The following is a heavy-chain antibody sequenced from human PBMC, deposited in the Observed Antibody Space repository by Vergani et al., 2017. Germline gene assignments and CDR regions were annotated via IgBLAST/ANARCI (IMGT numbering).Heavy chain of an antibody. CDR3: ARPSIYCSSTSCYKGYFDY. CDR2: INAGNGNT. CDR1: GYTFTSYA. J-gene: IGHJ4*02. D-gene: IGHD2-2*02. V-gene: IGHV1-3*01. Sequence: QVQLVQSGAEVKKPGASVKVSCKASGYTFTSYAMHWVRQAPGQRLEWMGWINAGNGNTKYSQKVQGRVTITRYTAASTADMELSRLRSEDPAVYYCARPSIYCSSTSCYKGYFDYWGEGTLVTVSS.